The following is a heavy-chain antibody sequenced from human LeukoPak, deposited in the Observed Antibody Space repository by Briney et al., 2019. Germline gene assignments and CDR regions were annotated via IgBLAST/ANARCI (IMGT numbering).Heavy chain of an antibody. D-gene: IGHD3-22*01. CDR2: IYWNDDK. J-gene: IGHJ1*01. CDR1: GFSLSTSGVS. Sequence: SGPTLVKPTQTLTLTCTFSGFSLSTSGVSVGWIRQPPGEALEWLALIYWNDDKRYSPSLRTRLTITKDTSKNQVVLTMTNMDPVDTATYYCAHRLTYYYDSSGFLSWGQGTLVTVSS. V-gene: IGHV2-5*01. CDR3: AHRLTYYYDSSGFLS.